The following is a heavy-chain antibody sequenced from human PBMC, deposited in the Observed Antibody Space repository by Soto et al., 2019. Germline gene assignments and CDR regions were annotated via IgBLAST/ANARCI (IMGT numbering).Heavy chain of an antibody. CDR3: ARHIDDYGDYFYYGMDV. Sequence: QLQLQESGPGLVKPSETLSLTCTVSGGSISSSSYYWGWIRQPPGKGLEWIGSIYYSGSTYYNPSLKSRVTISVDTSKNQFSLKLSSVTAADTAVYYCARHIDDYGDYFYYGMDVWGQGTTVTVSS. J-gene: IGHJ6*02. D-gene: IGHD4-17*01. CDR1: GGSISSSSYY. CDR2: IYYSGST. V-gene: IGHV4-39*01.